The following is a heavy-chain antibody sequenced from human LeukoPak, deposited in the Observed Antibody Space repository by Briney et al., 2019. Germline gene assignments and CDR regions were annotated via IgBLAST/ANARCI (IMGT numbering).Heavy chain of an antibody. Sequence: PSETLSLTCAVYGGSFSGYYWSWIRQPPGKGLEWIGEINHSGSTNYNPSLKSRVTISVDTSKNQFSLKLSSVTAADTAVYYCARAKVVGAVYFDYWGQGTLVTVSS. J-gene: IGHJ4*02. CDR2: INHSGST. D-gene: IGHD1-26*01. CDR3: ARAKVVGAVYFDY. V-gene: IGHV4-34*01. CDR1: GGSFSGYY.